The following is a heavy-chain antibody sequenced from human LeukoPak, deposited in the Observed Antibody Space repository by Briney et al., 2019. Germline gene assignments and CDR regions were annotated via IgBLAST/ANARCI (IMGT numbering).Heavy chain of an antibody. J-gene: IGHJ4*02. CDR3: ARHGGTSSSWYVHNLFDS. Sequence: SETLSLTCTVSGGSISSYYWSWIRQPPGKGLEWIGYLYYSGNTNYNPSLKSRVTISVDTSKNQFSLKLTSVTAADTAVYYCARHGGTSSSWYVHNLFDSWGQGTLVTVSS. CDR2: LYYSGNT. D-gene: IGHD6-13*01. V-gene: IGHV4-59*08. CDR1: GGSISSYY.